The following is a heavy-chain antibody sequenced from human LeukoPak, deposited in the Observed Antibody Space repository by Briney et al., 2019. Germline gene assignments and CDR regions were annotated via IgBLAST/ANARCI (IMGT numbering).Heavy chain of an antibody. CDR1: GGTFSGYV. Sequence: ASVKVSCKASGGTFSGYVISWVRQAPGQGLEWMGGIIPIFGTANYAQKFQGRVTITADKSTSTAYMELSSLRSEDTAVYYCARDRIEHYYDSSGYYSDYWGQGTLVTVSS. CDR3: ARDRIEHYYDSSGYYSDY. J-gene: IGHJ4*02. D-gene: IGHD3-22*01. CDR2: IIPIFGTA. V-gene: IGHV1-69*06.